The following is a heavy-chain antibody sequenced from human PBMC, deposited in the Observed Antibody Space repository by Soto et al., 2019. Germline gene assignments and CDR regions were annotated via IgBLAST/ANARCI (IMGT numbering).Heavy chain of an antibody. D-gene: IGHD6-19*01. J-gene: IGHJ6*02. V-gene: IGHV3-33*01. Sequence: GGSLRLSCAASGFTFSSYGMHWVRQAPGKGLEWVAVIWYDGSNKYYADSVKGRFTISRDNSKNTLYLQMNSLRAEDTAVYYCARAKAVAGIYYYYYGMDVWGQGTTVTVSS. CDR2: IWYDGSNK. CDR1: GFTFSSYG. CDR3: ARAKAVAGIYYYYYGMDV.